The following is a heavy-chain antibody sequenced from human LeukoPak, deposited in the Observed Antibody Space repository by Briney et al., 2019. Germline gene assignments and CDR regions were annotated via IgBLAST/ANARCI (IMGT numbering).Heavy chain of an antibody. D-gene: IGHD2-2*01. CDR3: AKGGYCSSTSCYVGWFDP. V-gene: IGHV3-23*01. J-gene: IGHJ5*02. CDR1: GFTFSSYV. CDR2: ICGGRGGT. Sequence: GGSLRLSCAASGFTFSSYVMNWVRQSPGKGLEWVSVICGGRGGTYYTDCVKGRFTISRDNSKNTLFLQTNSLRAEDTAVYYCAKGGYCSSTSCYVGWFDPWGQGTLVTVSS.